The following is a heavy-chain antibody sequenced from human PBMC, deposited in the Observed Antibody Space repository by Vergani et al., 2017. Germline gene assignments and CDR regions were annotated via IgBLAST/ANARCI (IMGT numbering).Heavy chain of an antibody. D-gene: IGHD6-6*01. CDR1: GFTFSSYA. CDR2: ISGSGGST. V-gene: IGHV3-23*01. CDR3: AKDLEYSSSFGYFDY. J-gene: IGHJ4*02. Sequence: EVQLLESGGGLVQPGGSLRLSCAASGFTFSSYAMSWVRQAPGKGLEWVSAISGSGGSTYYADSVKGRFTISRDNSKNTLYLQMNSLRAENTAVYYCAKDLEYSSSFGYFDYWGQGTLVTVSS.